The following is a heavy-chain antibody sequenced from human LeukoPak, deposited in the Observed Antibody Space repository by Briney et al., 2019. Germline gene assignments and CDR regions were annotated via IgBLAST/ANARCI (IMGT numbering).Heavy chain of an antibody. CDR2: IGIRGDT. V-gene: IGHV3-13*01. Sequence: GGSLRLSCAASGFTFIDYDMHWVRQVIGKGLEWVSAIGIRGDTHYSGSVKGRFTISRENAESSLYLQMNSLRAEDTAVYYCAREMAIKETVAFDSWGQGTLVTVSS. CDR3: AREMAIKETVAFDS. CDR1: GFTFIDYD. J-gene: IGHJ4*02. D-gene: IGHD5-24*01.